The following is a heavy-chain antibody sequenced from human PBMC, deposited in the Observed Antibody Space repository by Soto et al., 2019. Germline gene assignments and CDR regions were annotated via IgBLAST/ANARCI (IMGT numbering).Heavy chain of an antibody. CDR3: ARFYGNAFDV. CDR1: GYSISSGYY. CDR2: IYYDGST. J-gene: IGHJ3*01. Sequence: PSETLSLTCAVSGYSISSGYYWDWIRQPPGKGLEWIGTIYYDGSTSYNPSLKSQVTISVDTSKNHFALKVNSVTAADTAVYYCARFYGNAFDVWGRGTVVTVSS. D-gene: IGHD3-10*01. V-gene: IGHV4-38-2*01.